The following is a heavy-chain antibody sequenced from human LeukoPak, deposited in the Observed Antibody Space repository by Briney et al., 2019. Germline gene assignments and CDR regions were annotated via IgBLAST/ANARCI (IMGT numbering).Heavy chain of an antibody. J-gene: IGHJ4*02. Sequence: PSETLSLTCTVSGGSISSYYWSWIRQPAGKGLEWIGRIYTGGSTNYNPSLKSRVTMSVDSSNNQFSLKLSSVTAADTAVYYCARENTGSYREFDYWGQGTLVTVSS. CDR1: GGSISSYY. V-gene: IGHV4-4*07. CDR3: ARENTGSYREFDY. CDR2: IYTGGST. D-gene: IGHD1-26*01.